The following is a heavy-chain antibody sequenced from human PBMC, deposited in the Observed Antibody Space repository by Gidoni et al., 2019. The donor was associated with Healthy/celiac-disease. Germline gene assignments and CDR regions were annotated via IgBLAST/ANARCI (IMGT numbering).Heavy chain of an antibody. CDR3: AMFGYSDDY. CDR2: ICYSGSN. D-gene: IGHD1-26*01. Sequence: QVQLQESGPGLVKPSETLSLTCTVSGGSISSYYWSWIRQPPGKGLEWIGYICYSGSNNNNPSLKSRVTISVDTSKNQFSLKLSSVTAADTAVYYCAMFGYSDDYWGQGTLVTVSS. V-gene: IGHV4-59*13. CDR1: GGSISSYY. J-gene: IGHJ4*02.